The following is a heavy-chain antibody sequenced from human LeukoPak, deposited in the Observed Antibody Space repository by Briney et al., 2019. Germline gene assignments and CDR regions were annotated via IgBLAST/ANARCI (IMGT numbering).Heavy chain of an antibody. CDR1: GFTFSNYW. V-gene: IGHV3-74*01. CDR2: ISSDESIT. J-gene: IGHJ4*02. D-gene: IGHD6-19*01. CDR3: AKDRAVADSGGVDY. Sequence: PGGSLRLSYAASGFTFSNYWTHWVRQAPGKGLVWVSRISSDESITSYADFVKGRFTISRDNAKNTLFLQMNSLRAEDTALYYCAKDRAVADSGGVDYWGQGTLVTVSS.